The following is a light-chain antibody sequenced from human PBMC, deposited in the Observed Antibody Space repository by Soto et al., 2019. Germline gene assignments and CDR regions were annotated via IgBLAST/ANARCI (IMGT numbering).Light chain of an antibody. V-gene: IGKV3-11*01. J-gene: IGKJ4*01. CDR3: QQRSSWPLT. Sequence: EIVFTQSPATLSLSPGERATLSCRASQSISSYLAWNQQKRGQAPRLLIYDASNRATGVPARFSGSGSGTDFTLTISSLETEDFAVYYCQQRSSWPLTFGGGTKVDIK. CDR2: DAS. CDR1: QSISSY.